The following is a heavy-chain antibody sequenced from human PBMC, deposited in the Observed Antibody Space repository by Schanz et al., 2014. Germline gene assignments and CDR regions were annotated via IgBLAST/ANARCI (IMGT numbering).Heavy chain of an antibody. CDR1: GYTFISYG. CDR3: ARGGGPEDVFDI. CDR2: INPNTGGT. D-gene: IGHD5-12*01. V-gene: IGHV1-2*04. Sequence: QVQLVQSGAEVKKPGASVKVSCKASGYTFISYGIKWVRQAPGQGLEWMGWINPNTGGTNFAQKFQGWVTMTRDTSISTAYMELSRLKSDDTAVYYCARGGGPEDVFDIWGQGTILTVSS. J-gene: IGHJ3*02.